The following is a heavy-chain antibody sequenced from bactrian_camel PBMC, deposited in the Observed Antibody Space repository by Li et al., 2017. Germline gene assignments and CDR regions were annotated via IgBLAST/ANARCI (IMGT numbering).Heavy chain of an antibody. Sequence: DVQLVESGGGLAQPGGSLRLSCAASVFTFSSYDMSWVRQAPGKGLEWVSAISSGGGSTYYAEFLKGRFSISRDNAKNTLYLQMNSLETEDTAVYYCATVSPYAGVWSDKFSYWGQGTQVTVS. CDR2: ISSGGGST. CDR1: VFTFSSYD. D-gene: IGHD3*01. V-gene: IGHV3S40*01. CDR3: ATVSPYAGVWSDKFSY. J-gene: IGHJ4*01.